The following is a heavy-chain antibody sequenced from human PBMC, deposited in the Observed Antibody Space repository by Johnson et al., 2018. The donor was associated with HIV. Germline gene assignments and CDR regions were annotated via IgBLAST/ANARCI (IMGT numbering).Heavy chain of an antibody. J-gene: IGHJ3*02. D-gene: IGHD2-15*01. Sequence: QVQLVESGGVLVQPGRSLRLSCAASGFTFSSYGMHWVRQAPGKGLEWVAVISYDGSNKYYAGSVKGRFTISRDNSKNTLYLQMNSLRTDDTAVYYCAKERNSIVVLVAATPRRDFDMWGQGTMVTVSS. CDR2: ISYDGSNK. CDR1: GFTFSSYG. CDR3: AKERNSIVVLVAATPRRDFDM. V-gene: IGHV3-30*18.